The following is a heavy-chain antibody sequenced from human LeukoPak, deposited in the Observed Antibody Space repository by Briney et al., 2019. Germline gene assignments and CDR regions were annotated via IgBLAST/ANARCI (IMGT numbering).Heavy chain of an antibody. D-gene: IGHD6-13*01. Sequence: GGSLRLSCAASGFTFSSYSMNWVRQAPGKGLEWVANIKQDGSEKYYVDSVKGRFTISRDNAKNSLYLQMNSLKSEDSALYYCTTDHPTSSPPHDNWGQGTLVTVSS. CDR2: IKQDGSEK. V-gene: IGHV3-7*03. CDR1: GFTFSSYS. CDR3: TTDHPTSSPPHDN. J-gene: IGHJ4*02.